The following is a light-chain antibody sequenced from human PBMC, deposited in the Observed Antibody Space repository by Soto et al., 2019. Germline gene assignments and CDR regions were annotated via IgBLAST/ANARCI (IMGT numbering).Light chain of an antibody. J-gene: IGLJ3*02. Sequence: QSVLTQSSSASASLGSSVKLTCTLSSGHSSYIIAWHQQQPGKAPRYLMKVEGRGSYNKGSGVPDRFSGSSFGADRYLTISNLQFEDEADYYCETWDSNTHTVFGGGTKLSVL. CDR2: VEGRGSY. CDR3: ETWDSNTHTV. CDR1: SGHSSYI. V-gene: IGLV4-60*02.